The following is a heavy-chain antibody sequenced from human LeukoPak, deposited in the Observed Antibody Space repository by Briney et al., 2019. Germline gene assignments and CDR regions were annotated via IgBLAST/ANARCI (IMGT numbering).Heavy chain of an antibody. D-gene: IGHD6-19*01. J-gene: IGHJ4*02. CDR1: GYSFTSYW. CDR2: IYPGDSDT. V-gene: IGHV5-51*01. Sequence: GESLKISCKGSGYSFTSYWIGWVRQMPGKGLEWMGIIYPGDSDTRYSPSFQGQVTISADKSICTAYLQWSSLKASDIAMYYCASNVYSSGWYWVDYWGQGTLVTVSS. CDR3: ASNVYSSGWYWVDY.